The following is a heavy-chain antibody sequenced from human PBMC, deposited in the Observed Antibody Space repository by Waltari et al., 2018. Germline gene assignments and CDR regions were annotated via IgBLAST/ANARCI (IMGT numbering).Heavy chain of an antibody. CDR3: ARDVGNVGGNY. Sequence: EVQLVESGGGLVQPGGSLRLSCLVSGFTFSDYWMSWARQAPGKGLEWLANIKQDGSDLYYADSVKGRFTISRDNAKNSLYLQMNSLRAEDTAVYYCARDVGNVGGNYWGQGTLVTVSS. J-gene: IGHJ4*02. CDR2: IKQDGSDL. CDR1: GFTFSDYW. D-gene: IGHD3-10*01. V-gene: IGHV3-7*01.